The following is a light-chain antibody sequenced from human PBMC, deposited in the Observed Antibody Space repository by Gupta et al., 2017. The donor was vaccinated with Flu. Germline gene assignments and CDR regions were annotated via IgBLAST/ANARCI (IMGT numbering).Light chain of an antibody. J-gene: IGKJ1*01. CDR3: QQYYSSPQT. V-gene: IGKV4-1*01. Sequence: DIVRTQSPDSLTVSLGERATINCKSSQSVLYSSNNKNYLAWYQQKLGQPPKLLIYWASTRESGVPDRFSGSGSGTDFTLTISSLQAEDVAVYYCQQYYSSPQTFGQGTKVEIK. CDR2: WAS. CDR1: QSVLYSSNNKNY.